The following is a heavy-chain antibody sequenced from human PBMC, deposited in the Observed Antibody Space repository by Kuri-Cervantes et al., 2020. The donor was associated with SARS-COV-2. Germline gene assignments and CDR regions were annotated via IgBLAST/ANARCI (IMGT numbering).Heavy chain of an antibody. CDR1: GFTFSSYA. V-gene: IGHV3-30*18. CDR3: AKDRVGVHDF. CDR2: ISYDGKNK. J-gene: IGHJ4*02. D-gene: IGHD2-21*01. Sequence: GGSLRLSCAASGFTFSSYAMTWVRQAPGKGLEWVAFISYDGKNKKCIASGKGRFTISRDNSQNTLYLQMKSLTSEDTAIYYCAKDRVGVHDFWGQGTLVTVSS.